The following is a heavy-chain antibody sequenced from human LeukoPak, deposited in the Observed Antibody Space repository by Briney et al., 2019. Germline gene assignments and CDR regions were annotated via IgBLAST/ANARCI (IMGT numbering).Heavy chain of an antibody. CDR1: GGSFSGYY. D-gene: IGHD2-2*01. CDR2: VNHSGST. J-gene: IGHJ4*02. Sequence: SETLSLTCAVYGGSFSGYYWSWVRQPPGKGLEWIGEVNHSGSTNYNPSPKSRVTISVDTSKNQFSLKLSSVTAADTAVYYCARGRRDIVVVPAARYFDYWGQGTLVTASS. V-gene: IGHV4-34*01. CDR3: ARGRRDIVVVPAARYFDY.